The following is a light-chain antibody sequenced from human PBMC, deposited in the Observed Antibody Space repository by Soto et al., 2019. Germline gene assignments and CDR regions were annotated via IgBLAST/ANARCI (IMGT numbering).Light chain of an antibody. CDR2: GAS. V-gene: IGKV3-15*01. CDR3: QQYNNWPPFT. J-gene: IGKJ3*01. CDR1: QTISSN. Sequence: VMTQSPATLSVYPGERATISCRASQTISSNLAWYQQKPGQTPRLLIYGASTRAAGIPARFSGSGSGTDFTLTITSLQSEDFAVYYCQQYNNWPPFTFGPGTKVDIK.